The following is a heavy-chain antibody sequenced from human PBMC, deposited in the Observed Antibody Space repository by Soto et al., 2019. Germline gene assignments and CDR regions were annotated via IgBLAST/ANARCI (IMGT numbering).Heavy chain of an antibody. D-gene: IGHD6-13*01. J-gene: IGHJ6*03. CDR2: IYSGGST. V-gene: IGHV3-53*04. Sequence: GGSLRLSCAASGFTVSSNYMSWVRQAPGKGLEWVSVIYSGGSTYYADSVKGRFTISRHNSKNTLYLQMNSLRAEDTAVYYCARFFVFVVSKKRGGIAAGRGVGGKGTRVTVS. CDR1: GFTVSSNY. CDR3: ARFFVFVVSKKRGGIAAGRGV.